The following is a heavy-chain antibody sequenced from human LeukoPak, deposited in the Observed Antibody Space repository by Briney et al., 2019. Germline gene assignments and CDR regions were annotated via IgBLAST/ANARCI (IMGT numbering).Heavy chain of an antibody. Sequence: GGSLRLSCAASGFTFSSYWMHWVRQVPGKGLVWVARINTDGRITSYADSVRGRFTISRDNAKNTLFLQMNSLRAEDTAVYYCARAPLRYFDLLPGYFDYWGQGTLVTVSS. D-gene: IGHD3-9*01. CDR1: GFTFSSYW. CDR3: ARAPLRYFDLLPGYFDY. J-gene: IGHJ4*02. CDR2: INTDGRIT. V-gene: IGHV3-74*01.